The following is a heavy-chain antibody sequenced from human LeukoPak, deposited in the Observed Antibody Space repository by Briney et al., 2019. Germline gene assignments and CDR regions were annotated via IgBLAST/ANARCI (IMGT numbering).Heavy chain of an antibody. CDR1: GGSISSYS. D-gene: IGHD2/OR15-2a*01. J-gene: IGHJ6*03. V-gene: IGHV4-59*01. Sequence: SETLSLNCSVSGGSISSYSWSWIRQSPGKGLEWIGYIHFTGNTKYNPSFRSRVIISLHTPNNQFSLRLSSVTAADTAVYYCARGVRIENAAIYYMDVWGEGAKVTVSS. CDR2: IHFTGNT. CDR3: ARGVRIENAAIYYMDV.